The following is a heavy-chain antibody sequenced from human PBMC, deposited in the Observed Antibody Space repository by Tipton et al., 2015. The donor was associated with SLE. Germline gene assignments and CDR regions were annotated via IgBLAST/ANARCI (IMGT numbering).Heavy chain of an antibody. CDR1: GASLYNYF. CDR3: ARGFYYDTDGNYGAFDI. V-gene: IGHV4-59*01. J-gene: IGHJ3*02. Sequence: TLSLTCSVSGASLYNYFWTWVRQSPGKGLAWIGYLYTSATTNYQYNPSLKSRVTISVDTSKNQLSLRLNSVTAADTAVYYCARGFYYDTDGNYGAFDIWGQGTMVPVPS. D-gene: IGHD3-22*01. CDR2: LYTSATT.